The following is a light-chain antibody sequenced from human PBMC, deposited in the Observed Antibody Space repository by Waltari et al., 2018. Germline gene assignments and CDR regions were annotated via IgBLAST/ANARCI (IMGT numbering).Light chain of an antibody. J-gene: IGKJ4*01. CDR1: QTVRTTY. CDR2: GAS. CDR3: QQYDISPLT. V-gene: IGKV3-20*01. Sequence: EIVLTQSPGTLSLSPGERATLSCRASQTVRTTYFAWYQQEPGQAPTLLIYGASSRATGIPARFSGSGSGTDFSLTISSLEPEDFAVYYCQQYDISPLTFGGGTKVEIK.